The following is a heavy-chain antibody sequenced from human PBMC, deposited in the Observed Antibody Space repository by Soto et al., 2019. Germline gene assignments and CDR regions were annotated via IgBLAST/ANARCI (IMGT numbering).Heavy chain of an antibody. CDR1: GFTFSSYG. CDR2: LDQGGGEK. Sequence: GGSLRLSCAASGFTFSSYGMHWVRQAPGKGLEWVANLDQGGGEKHYVDSVKGRFTISRDNAKNSLYLQMNSLRAEDTAVYYCAKVLEWLFKEKNWFDPWGQGTLVTV. CDR3: AKVLEWLFKEKNWFDP. J-gene: IGHJ5*02. D-gene: IGHD3-3*01. V-gene: IGHV3-7*03.